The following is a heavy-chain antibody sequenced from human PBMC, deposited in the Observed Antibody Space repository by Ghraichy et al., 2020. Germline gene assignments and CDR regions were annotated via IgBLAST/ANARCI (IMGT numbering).Heavy chain of an antibody. CDR3: AKARCCSSTSCYNYGMDV. D-gene: IGHD2-2*02. CDR2: ISGSGGST. Sequence: GGSLRLSCAASGFTFSSYAMSWVRQAPGKGLEWVSAISGSGGSTYYADSVKGRFTISRDNSKNTLYLQMNSLRAEDTAVYYCAKARCCSSTSCYNYGMDVWGQGTTVTVSS. CDR1: GFTFSSYA. J-gene: IGHJ6*02. V-gene: IGHV3-23*01.